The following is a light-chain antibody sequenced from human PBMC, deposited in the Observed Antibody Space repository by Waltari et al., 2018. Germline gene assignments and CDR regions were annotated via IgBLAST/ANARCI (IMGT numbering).Light chain of an antibody. Sequence: DIQMTQSPSTLSASVGDRVTITCRASQSISSWLAWYQQKPGKAPKLLIYKASSLESEVPSRFSGSGSGTEFTLTISSLQPDYFATYYCQQYNSYSPGWTFGQGTKVEIK. CDR1: QSISSW. CDR2: KAS. J-gene: IGKJ1*01. V-gene: IGKV1-5*03. CDR3: QQYNSYSPGWT.